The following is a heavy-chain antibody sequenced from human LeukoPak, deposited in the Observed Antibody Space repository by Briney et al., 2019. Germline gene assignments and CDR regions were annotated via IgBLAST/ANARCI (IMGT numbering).Heavy chain of an antibody. Sequence: GSLRLSCAASGFIFNYYAMSWVRQAPGKGLEWVSTISASGGSSYYADSVKGRFTVSRDNSKNTLFLQMNSPRAEDTAIYYCAKDGLPSATQYFYYYYYMHVWGKGTTVTVSS. CDR3: AKDGLPSATQYFYYYYYMHV. D-gene: IGHD2-2*01. V-gene: IGHV3-23*01. CDR1: GFIFNYYA. CDR2: ISASGGSS. J-gene: IGHJ6*03.